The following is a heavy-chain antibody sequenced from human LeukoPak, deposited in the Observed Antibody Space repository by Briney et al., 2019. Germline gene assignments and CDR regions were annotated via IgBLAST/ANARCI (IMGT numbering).Heavy chain of an antibody. CDR1: GYTFTSYA. J-gene: IGHJ4*02. D-gene: IGHD4-17*01. Sequence: ASVKVSCKASGYTFTSYAMHWVRQAPGQRLEWMGWINTGNGNTQYPQKFQGRVTFTRDTSANAAYMELSSLRSEDTAVYYCASVDYGDYWGQGTLVTVSS. CDR2: INTGNGNT. V-gene: IGHV1-3*04. CDR3: ASVDYGDY.